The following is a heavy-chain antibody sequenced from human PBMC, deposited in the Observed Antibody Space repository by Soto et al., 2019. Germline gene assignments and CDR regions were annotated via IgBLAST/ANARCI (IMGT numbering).Heavy chain of an antibody. CDR1: GFSLSNARMG. CDR2: IFSNDEK. V-gene: IGHV2-26*01. Sequence: SGPTLVNPTETLTLTCTVSGFSLSNARMGVSWIRQPPGKALEWLAHIFSNDEKSYSTSLKSRLTISKDTSKSQVVLTMTNMDPVDTATYYCARLTGWTKIWSYYYGMDVWGQGTTVTVSS. J-gene: IGHJ6*02. D-gene: IGHD5-18*01. CDR3: ARLTGWTKIWSYYYGMDV.